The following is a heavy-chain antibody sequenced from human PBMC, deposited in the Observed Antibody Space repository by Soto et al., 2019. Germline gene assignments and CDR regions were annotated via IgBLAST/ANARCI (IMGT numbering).Heavy chain of an antibody. Sequence: GVSLRLSCAASGFTFSSYSMNWVRQAPGKGLEWVSSISSSSSYIYYADSVKGRFTISRDNAKNSLYLQMNSLRAEDTAVYYCARGPSGSYYYGMDVWGQGTTVTVSS. CDR2: ISSSSSYI. J-gene: IGHJ6*02. CDR3: ARGPSGSYYYGMDV. V-gene: IGHV3-21*01. D-gene: IGHD2-15*01. CDR1: GFTFSSYS.